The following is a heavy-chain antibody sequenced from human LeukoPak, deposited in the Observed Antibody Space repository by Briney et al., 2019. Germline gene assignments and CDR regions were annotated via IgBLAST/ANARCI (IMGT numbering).Heavy chain of an antibody. V-gene: IGHV3-43*01. CDR2: ISWDGGST. CDR1: GFTFDDYT. Sequence: GGSLRLSCAASGFTFDDYTMHWVRQAPGKGLEWVSLISWDGGSTYYADSVKGRFTISRDNSKNSLYLQMNSLRTEDTALYFCARDHYYGSGSYSRWVYFDYWGQGTLVTVSS. D-gene: IGHD3-10*01. J-gene: IGHJ4*02. CDR3: ARDHYYGSGSYSRWVYFDY.